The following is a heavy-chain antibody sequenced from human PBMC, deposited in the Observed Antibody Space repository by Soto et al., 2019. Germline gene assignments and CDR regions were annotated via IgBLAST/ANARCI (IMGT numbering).Heavy chain of an antibody. CDR3: ARGVYTVYDDYYDYKYF. J-gene: IGHJ6*03. CDR2: IIPILGIA. CDR1: GGAFSSYT. V-gene: IGHV1-69*02. Sequence: ASVKVSCKASGGAFSSYTISWVRQAPGQGLEWMGRIIPILGIANYAQKFQGRVTITADKSTSTAYMELSSLRSEDTAVYYCARGVYTVYDDYYDYKYFRARRTTVSVS. D-gene: IGHD4-17*01.